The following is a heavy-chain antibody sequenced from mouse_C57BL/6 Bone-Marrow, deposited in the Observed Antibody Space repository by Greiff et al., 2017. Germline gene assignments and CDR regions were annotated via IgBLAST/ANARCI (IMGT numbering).Heavy chain of an antibody. Sequence: ESGAELARPGASVKLSCKASGYTFTSYGISWVKQRTGQGLEWIGEIYPRSGNTYYNEKFKGKATLTADKSSSTAYMELRSLTSEDSAVYFCATPSFITTVVGYFDVWGTGTTVTVSS. CDR1: GYTFTSYG. D-gene: IGHD1-1*01. CDR2: IYPRSGNT. J-gene: IGHJ1*03. V-gene: IGHV1-81*01. CDR3: ATPSFITTVVGYFDV.